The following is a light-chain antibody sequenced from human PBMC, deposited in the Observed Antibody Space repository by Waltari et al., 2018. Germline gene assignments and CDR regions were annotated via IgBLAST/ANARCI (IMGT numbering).Light chain of an antibody. V-gene: IGLV2-14*03. CDR3: SSYTRRNTVI. Sequence: QSALAQPASVSGSPGQSITISCTGTDRDLGAYNYVSWYQQHPGIAPKLLLYDVSDRPSGVSDRFSGSKSGKTASLTISGLQPEDAADYYCSSYTRRNTVIFGGGTKLTVV. CDR1: DRDLGAYNY. CDR2: DVS. J-gene: IGLJ2*01.